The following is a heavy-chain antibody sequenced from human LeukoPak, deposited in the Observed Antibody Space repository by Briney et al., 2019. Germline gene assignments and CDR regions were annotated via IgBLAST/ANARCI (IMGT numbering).Heavy chain of an antibody. CDR2: IRYDGSNK. J-gene: IGHJ4*02. Sequence: GGSLRLSCAASGFTFSSYGMHWVRQAPGKGLEWVAFIRYDGSNKYYADSVKGRFTISRDNSKNTLYLQMDSLRAEDTAVYYCAKDHLYYFDYWGQGTLVTVSS. CDR3: AKDHLYYFDY. CDR1: GFTFSSYG. V-gene: IGHV3-30*02.